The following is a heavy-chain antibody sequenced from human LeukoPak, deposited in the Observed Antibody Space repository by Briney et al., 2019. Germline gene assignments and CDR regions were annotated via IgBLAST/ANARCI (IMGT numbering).Heavy chain of an antibody. V-gene: IGHV1-2*02. J-gene: IGHJ4*02. CDR3: ASHYYDSSGPRDY. D-gene: IGHD3-22*01. CDR2: INPNSGGT. CDR1: GYTFTGYY. Sequence: ASVKVSCKASGYTFTGYYMHWVRQAPGQGLEWMGWINPNSGGTNYAQKFQGRVTMTRDTSISTAYMELSRLRSNDTAVYYCASHYYDSSGPRDYWGQGTLVTVSS.